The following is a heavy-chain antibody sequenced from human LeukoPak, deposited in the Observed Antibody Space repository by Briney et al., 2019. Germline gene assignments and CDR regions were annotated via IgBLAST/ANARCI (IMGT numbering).Heavy chain of an antibody. CDR3: ASTGYSYEIDY. CDR1: GGSFSGYY. V-gene: IGHV4-34*01. Sequence: SETLSLTCAVYGGSFSGYYWSWIRQPPGEGLEWIGEINHSGSTNYNPSLKSRVTISVDTSKNQFSLKLSSVTAADTAVYYCASTGYSYEIDYWGQGTLVTVSS. J-gene: IGHJ4*02. CDR2: INHSGST. D-gene: IGHD5-18*01.